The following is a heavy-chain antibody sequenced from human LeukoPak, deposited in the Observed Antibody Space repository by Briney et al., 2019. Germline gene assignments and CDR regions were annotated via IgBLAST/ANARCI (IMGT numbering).Heavy chain of an antibody. D-gene: IGHD2-15*01. CDR3: AKEDCCGGTCSDFDY. Sequence: GGALRLSCAASGFTCSIYALAWVRPAAGKGLEGVSAISGSGWSTYYAASVKGPFTISRDNSKNPLYLQMSVLTAEDTAVYSFAKEDCCGGTCSDFDYWGQGTLVSVSS. V-gene: IGHV3-23*01. J-gene: IGHJ4*02. CDR1: GFTCSIYA. CDR2: ISGSGWST.